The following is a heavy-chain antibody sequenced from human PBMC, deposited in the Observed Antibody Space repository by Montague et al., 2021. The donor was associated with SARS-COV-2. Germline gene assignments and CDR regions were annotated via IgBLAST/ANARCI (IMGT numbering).Heavy chain of an antibody. D-gene: IGHD2-21*01. V-gene: IGHV4-34*01. CDR2: INHSGST. J-gene: IGHJ6*03. CDR1: GGSFSGYY. CDR3: ARVPKQYIVGVIAIVYYYYQDD. Sequence: SETLSLTCAVYGGSFSGYYWSWIRQPPGKGLEWIGEINHSGSTNYNPSLKSRVTISVDTSKNQFSLKLSSVTAADTAVYYCARVPKQYIVGVIAIVYYYYQDDWGKGTTVTVPS.